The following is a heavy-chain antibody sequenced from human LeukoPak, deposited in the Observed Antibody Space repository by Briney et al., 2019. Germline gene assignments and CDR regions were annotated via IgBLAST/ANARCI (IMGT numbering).Heavy chain of an antibody. D-gene: IGHD5-12*01. CDR3: ATQGGATPKIYYYYYYMDV. J-gene: IGHJ6*03. V-gene: IGHV1-24*01. CDR1: GHTLTELS. CDR2: FDPEDGEV. Sequence: ASVKVSCKVSGHTLTELSMHWVRQTPGKGLEWMGSFDPEDGEVVYAQKFQGRVTMTEDTSTDTAYMELSSLRSEDTAVYYCATQGGATPKIYYYYYYMDVWGKGTTVTVSS.